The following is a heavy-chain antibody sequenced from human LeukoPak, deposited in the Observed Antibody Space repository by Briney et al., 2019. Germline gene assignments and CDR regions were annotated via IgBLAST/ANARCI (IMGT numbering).Heavy chain of an antibody. CDR3: ARRDDSRGYHKIFDY. V-gene: IGHV4-59*04. CDR1: GFTFSSYE. CDR2: IYYGENT. D-gene: IGHD3-22*01. Sequence: LRLSCAASGFTFSSYEMTWVRQAPGKGLEWIGNIYYGENTYYNPSLKSRVTISIDTSKNHFYLKLSSLTAADTAVYYCARRDDSRGYHKIFDYWGPGILVTVSS. J-gene: IGHJ4*02.